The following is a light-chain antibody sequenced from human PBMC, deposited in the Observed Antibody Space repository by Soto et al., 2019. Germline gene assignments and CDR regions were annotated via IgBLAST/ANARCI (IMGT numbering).Light chain of an antibody. J-gene: IGKJ3*01. CDR2: AAS. V-gene: IGKV1-9*01. CDR1: QGISSY. Sequence: DIQLTQSPPFVSASVGDRVTISCRASQGISSYLAWYQQKPGKAPKLLIYAASTLQSGVPSRFSGSGSGTEFTLTISSLQPEDFASYYCQQLNSHPPFAFGPATKVDI. CDR3: QQLNSHPPFA.